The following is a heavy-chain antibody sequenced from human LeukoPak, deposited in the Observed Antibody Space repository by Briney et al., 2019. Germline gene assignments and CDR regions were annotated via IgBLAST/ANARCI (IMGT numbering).Heavy chain of an antibody. CDR3: ARDSSSWYWSETGSVYFDY. J-gene: IGHJ4*02. CDR1: GGTFSSYA. Sequence: SVKVSCAASGGTFSSYAISWVRQAPGQGLEWMGGIIPIFGTANYAQKFQGRVTITADESTSTAYMELSSLRSEDTAVYYCARDSSSWYWSETGSVYFDYWGQGTLVTVSS. V-gene: IGHV1-69*01. D-gene: IGHD6-13*01. CDR2: IIPIFGTA.